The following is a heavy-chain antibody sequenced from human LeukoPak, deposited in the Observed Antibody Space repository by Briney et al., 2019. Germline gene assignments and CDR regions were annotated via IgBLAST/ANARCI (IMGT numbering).Heavy chain of an antibody. J-gene: IGHJ6*03. CDR2: IYHSGST. V-gene: IGHV4-38-2*02. CDR3: ARGPSGPLGYYYMDV. Sequence: PSETLSLTCTVSGYSISSGYYWGWIRQPPGKGLEWIGSIYHSGSTYYNPSLKSRVTISVDTSKNQFSLKLSSVTAADTAVYYCARGPSGPLGYYYMDVWGKGTTVTISS. D-gene: IGHD3-10*01. CDR1: GYSISSGYY.